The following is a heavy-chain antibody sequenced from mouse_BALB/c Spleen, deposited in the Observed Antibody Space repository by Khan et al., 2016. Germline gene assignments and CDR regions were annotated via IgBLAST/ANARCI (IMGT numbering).Heavy chain of an antibody. J-gene: IGHJ4*01. CDR1: GYSFTDYF. V-gene: IGHV1-20*02. D-gene: IGHD2-5*01. CDR2: INPYSYDT. CDR3: ASFYSNL. Sequence: VQLQQPGPELVKPGASVKISCKASGYSFTDYFVNWVMQSYGKSLEWIGRINPYSYDTFYSQRFKGKATLTVDKSSSTAHMELRRLAPEDSAVYFCASFYSNLWGQGTSVTVSS.